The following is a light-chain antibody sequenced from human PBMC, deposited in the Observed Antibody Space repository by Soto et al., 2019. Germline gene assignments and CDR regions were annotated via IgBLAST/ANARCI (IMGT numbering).Light chain of an antibody. J-gene: IGKJ5*01. CDR3: QQYNSYPLT. CDR1: QSISSL. CDR2: KAS. V-gene: IGKV1-5*03. Sequence: DTQMTQSPSTLSASVGDRVTITCRASQSISSLLAWYQQKPGRAPTLLIYKASTLESGVPSRFSGSGSGTEFSLTISSLQPDDSATYHCQQYNSYPLTFGQGTRLEIK.